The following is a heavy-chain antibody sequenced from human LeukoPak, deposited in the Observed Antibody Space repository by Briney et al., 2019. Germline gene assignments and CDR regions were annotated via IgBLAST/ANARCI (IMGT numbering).Heavy chain of an antibody. V-gene: IGHV1-18*04. CDR3: ARPHHYYYYYMDV. J-gene: IGHJ6*03. CDR1: GYTFTGYY. Sequence: ASVKVSCKASGYTFTGYYMHWVRQAPGQGLEWMGWISAYNGNTNYAQKLQGRVTMTTDTSTSTAYMELRSLRSDDTAVYYCARPHHYYYYYMDVWGKGTTVTVSS. CDR2: ISAYNGNT.